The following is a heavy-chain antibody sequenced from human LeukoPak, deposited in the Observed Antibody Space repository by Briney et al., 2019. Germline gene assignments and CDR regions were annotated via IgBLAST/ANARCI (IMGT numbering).Heavy chain of an antibody. CDR3: ARGQSYYEAFDI. CDR1: GFTFDDYA. Sequence: GGSLRLSCAASGFTFDDYAMHWVRQAPGKGLEWVSLISGDGGSTNYADSVKGRFTISRDNSENTLHLQMNSLRVEDTAVYYCARGQSYYEAFDIWGQGTMVTVSS. D-gene: IGHD1-26*01. CDR2: ISGDGGST. V-gene: IGHV3-43*02. J-gene: IGHJ3*02.